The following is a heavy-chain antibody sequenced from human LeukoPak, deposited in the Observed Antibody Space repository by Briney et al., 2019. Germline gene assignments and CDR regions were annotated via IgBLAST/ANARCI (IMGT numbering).Heavy chain of an antibody. J-gene: IGHJ4*02. D-gene: IGHD2-2*01. Sequence: GASVKVSCEASGYTFTGYYMHWVRQAPGQGLEWMGWINPNSGGTNYAQKFQGRVTMTRDTSISTAYMELSRLRSDDTAVYYCARDFFVVVPAAPLYYFDYWGQGTLVTVSS. V-gene: IGHV1-2*02. CDR3: ARDFFVVVPAAPLYYFDY. CDR2: INPNSGGT. CDR1: GYTFTGYY.